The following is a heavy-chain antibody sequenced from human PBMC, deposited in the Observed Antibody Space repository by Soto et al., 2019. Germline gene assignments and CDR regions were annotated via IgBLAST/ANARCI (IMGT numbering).Heavy chain of an antibody. CDR2: MQPRDGMT. Sequence: QVQLVQSGAEVREPGASVKVSCKASGYSFSSLDINWVRQTTGQGLEWMGLMQPRDGMTGYAQKFQGRVTMTRDTSINTAYMELSSLTSDDTAFYYCARGVTAGVDYWGQGTLVTVSS. J-gene: IGHJ4*02. V-gene: IGHV1-8*01. CDR3: ARGVTAGVDY. CDR1: GYSFSSLD. D-gene: IGHD1-26*01.